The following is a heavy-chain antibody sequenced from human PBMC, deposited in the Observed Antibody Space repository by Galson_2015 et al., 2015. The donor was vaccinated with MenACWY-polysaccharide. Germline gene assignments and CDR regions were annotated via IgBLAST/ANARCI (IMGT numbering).Heavy chain of an antibody. V-gene: IGHV3-74*01. CDR1: GFTFSRYW. J-gene: IGHJ4*02. Sequence: SLRLSCAASGFTFSRYWMHWVRHPPGKGLVWVSRIDTDGRITNYADSVKGRFTIYRDNSKNTLYLEMNSLRADDTAVYYCARDAARSESHWGQGSPPTVPS. CDR3: ARDAARSESH. CDR2: IDTDGRIT.